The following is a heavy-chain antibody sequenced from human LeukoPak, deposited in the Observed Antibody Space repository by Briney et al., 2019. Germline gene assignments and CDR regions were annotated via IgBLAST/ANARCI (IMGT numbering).Heavy chain of an antibody. CDR2: IYSGGST. V-gene: IGHV3-53*01. CDR1: GFTVSSNY. CDR3: ARHRRYCSGDNCYSGHDY. D-gene: IGHD2-15*01. J-gene: IGHJ4*02. Sequence: GGSLRLSCAATGFTVSSNYLSWVRQAPGKGLEWVSSIYSGGSTYYADSVKGRFTISRDNSRNTVYLQMNSLKAEDTAVYYCARHRRYCSGDNCYSGHDYWRQGTLVIVSS.